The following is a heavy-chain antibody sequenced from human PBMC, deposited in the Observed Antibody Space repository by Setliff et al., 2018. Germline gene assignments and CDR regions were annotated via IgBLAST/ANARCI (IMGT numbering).Heavy chain of an antibody. J-gene: IGHJ3*02. CDR3: ARDRLRFLEWLLYSRHDAFDI. CDR2: IHGGGST. CDR1: GFPVSSNY. V-gene: IGHV3-66*02. D-gene: IGHD3-3*01. Sequence: GSLRLSCAASGFPVSSNYMGWVRQAPGKGLEWVSVIHGGGSTYYADSVKGRVTISRDNSKNTLYLQMNSMRAEDTAVYYCARDRLRFLEWLLYSRHDAFDIWGKGTMVTVSS.